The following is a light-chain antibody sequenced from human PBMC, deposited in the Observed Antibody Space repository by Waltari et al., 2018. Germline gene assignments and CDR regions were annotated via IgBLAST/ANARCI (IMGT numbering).Light chain of an antibody. V-gene: IGKV3-15*01. J-gene: IGKJ4*01. CDR2: GAS. Sequence: EMMLTQSPATLSESPGKRVPLSCRASQSVGSKLAWYHQKPGQAPRLLIYGASTRATGIAARFSGSGSGTEFTLTISTLQSEDFAVYYCQQYNNWPLTFGGGTKVEIK. CDR3: QQYNNWPLT. CDR1: QSVGSK.